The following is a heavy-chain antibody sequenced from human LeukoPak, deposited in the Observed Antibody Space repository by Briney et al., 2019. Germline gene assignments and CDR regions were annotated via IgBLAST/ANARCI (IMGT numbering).Heavy chain of an antibody. D-gene: IGHD1-26*01. J-gene: IGHJ4*02. CDR1: GFSFGDNW. Sequence: PGGSLRLSCVASGFSFGDNWMSWVRQASGKGLEWVANIKQDGSEKYYVDSVKGRFTISRDNAKKSLYLQLNSLRAEDTAVYYCARDPVGGSTIFDYWGQGTLVTVSS. V-gene: IGHV3-7*01. CDR2: IKQDGSEK. CDR3: ARDPVGGSTIFDY.